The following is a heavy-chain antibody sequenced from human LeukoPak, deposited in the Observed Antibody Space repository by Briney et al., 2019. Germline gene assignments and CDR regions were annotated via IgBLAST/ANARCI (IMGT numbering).Heavy chain of an antibody. CDR3: ALYYYDSSGYHPDAFDI. CDR1: GFTFSSYD. CDR2: ISGSGGST. V-gene: IGHV3-23*01. J-gene: IGHJ3*02. Sequence: GGSLRLSCAASGFTFSSYDMSWVRQAPGKGLEWVSAISGSGGSTYYADSVKGRFTISRDNSKNTLYLQMNSLRAEDTAVYYCALYYYDSSGYHPDAFDIWGQGTMVTVSS. D-gene: IGHD3-22*01.